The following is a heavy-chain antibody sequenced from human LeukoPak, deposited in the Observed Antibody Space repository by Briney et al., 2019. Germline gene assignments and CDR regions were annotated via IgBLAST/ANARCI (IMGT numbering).Heavy chain of an antibody. CDR1: GGSISSSNYY. V-gene: IGHV4-39*07. CDR3: ARIEATFLGDFDY. D-gene: IGHD5-24*01. CDR2: IYYNGST. Sequence: PSETLSLTCTVSGGSISSSNYYWGWIHQPPGKGLEWIGSIYYNGSTYYNPSLKNRVTISLDTSKNQFSLRLNSVTAADTAMYYCARIEATFLGDFDYWGQGTLVIVSS. J-gene: IGHJ4*02.